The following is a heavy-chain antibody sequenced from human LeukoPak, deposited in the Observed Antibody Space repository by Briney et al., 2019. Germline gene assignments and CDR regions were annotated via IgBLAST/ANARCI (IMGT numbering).Heavy chain of an antibody. CDR1: GYTFTGYY. D-gene: IGHD4-23*01. V-gene: IGHV1-2*06. J-gene: IGHJ5*02. Sequence: ASVKVSCKASGYTFTGYYMHWVRQAPGPGLEWMGRINPNSGGTNYAQKFQGRVTMTRDTSISTAYMELSRLRSDDTAVYYCARVIDYGGNGLDPWGQGTLVTVSS. CDR3: ARVIDYGGNGLDP. CDR2: INPNSGGT.